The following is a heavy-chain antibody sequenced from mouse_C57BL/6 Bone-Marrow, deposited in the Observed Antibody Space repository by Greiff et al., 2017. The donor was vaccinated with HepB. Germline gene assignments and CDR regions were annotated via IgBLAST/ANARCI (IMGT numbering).Heavy chain of an antibody. CDR3: ARGGPLTAWFAY. Sequence: QVQLKQPGAELVRPGSSVKLSCKASGYTFTSYWLHWVKQRPIQGLEWIGNIDPSDSETHYNQKFKDKATLTVDKSSSTAYMQLSSLTSEDSAVYYCARGGPLTAWFAYWGQGTLVTVSA. CDR1: GYTFTSYW. CDR2: IDPSDSET. D-gene: IGHD4-1*01. V-gene: IGHV1-52*01. J-gene: IGHJ3*01.